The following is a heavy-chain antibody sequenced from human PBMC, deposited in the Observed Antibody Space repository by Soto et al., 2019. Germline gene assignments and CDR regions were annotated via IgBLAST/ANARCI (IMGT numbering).Heavy chain of an antibody. CDR2: INAGNGNT. J-gene: IGHJ4*02. V-gene: IGHV1-3*01. Sequence: QVQLVKSGAEVKKPGASVKVSCKASGYTFTSYAMHWVRQAPGQRLEWMGWINAGNGNTNYSQKFQGRVTITRDTAASTAYIELSILRAEVTAEYYCALFVGSGWGQGTLVTVSS. D-gene: IGHD6-19*01. CDR1: GYTFTSYA. CDR3: ALFVGSG.